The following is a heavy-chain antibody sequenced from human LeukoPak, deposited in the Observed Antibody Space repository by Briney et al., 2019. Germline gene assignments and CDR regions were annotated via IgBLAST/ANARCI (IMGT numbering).Heavy chain of an antibody. CDR3: AKDVGGGSY. CDR2: ISGSGGSP. V-gene: IGHV3-23*01. CDR1: GFSFSSYA. J-gene: IGHJ4*02. D-gene: IGHD1-26*01. Sequence: GGFLRLSCAASGFSFSSYAMSWVRQAPGKGLEWVSAISGSGGSPYYADSVKGRFTISRDNSKNSLYLQMNSLRAEDTAVYYCAKDVGGGSYWGQGTLVTVSS.